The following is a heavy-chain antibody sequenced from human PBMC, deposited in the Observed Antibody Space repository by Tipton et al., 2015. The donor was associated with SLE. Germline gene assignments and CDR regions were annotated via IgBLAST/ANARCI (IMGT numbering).Heavy chain of an antibody. V-gene: IGHV3-23*01. CDR3: AKDHTAGYSDFWSGFYFES. CDR1: GFTFSTYA. J-gene: IGHJ4*02. D-gene: IGHD3-3*01. CDR2: IRASSK. Sequence: SLRLSCAASGFTFSTYAMHRVRQAPGKGLEWVATIRASSKYHAESVMGRFTISRDNSKNTVYLQMSGLRVEDTAVYYCAKDHTAGYSDFWSGFYFESWGLGPLVTVSS.